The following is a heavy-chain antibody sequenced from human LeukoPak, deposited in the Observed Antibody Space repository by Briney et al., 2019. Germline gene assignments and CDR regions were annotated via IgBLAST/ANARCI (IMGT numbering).Heavy chain of an antibody. CDR1: GFTFDDYG. CDR2: ITWNGGRT. D-gene: IGHD4-17*01. V-gene: IGHV3-20*04. J-gene: IGHJ6*03. Sequence: GGSLRLSCAASGFTFDDYGMSWARQAPGKGLEWGAGITWNGGRTDYADSVKGRYTISRDNAKISLYLQMNSVRAEDTALYYCARGLCHYGDYGYYMDVWGKGTTVTVSS. CDR3: ARGLCHYGDYGYYMDV.